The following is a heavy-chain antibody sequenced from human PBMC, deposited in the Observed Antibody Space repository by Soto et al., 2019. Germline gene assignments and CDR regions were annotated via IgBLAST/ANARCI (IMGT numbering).Heavy chain of an antibody. V-gene: IGHV4-30-4*01. CDR3: AREGSYSAYNFAHGIQLWSFDF. CDR2: MYYSGST. J-gene: IGHJ4*02. Sequence: SETLSLTCTVPGCSISSGDYYWRWIRQPPGKGLAWIGYMYYSGSTYYYPYLKSRVTISVETSKKHFSLNLSSVTAADMAVYYCAREGSYSAYNFAHGIQLWSFDFWGQGALVTVSS. D-gene: IGHD5-12*01. CDR1: GCSISSGDYY.